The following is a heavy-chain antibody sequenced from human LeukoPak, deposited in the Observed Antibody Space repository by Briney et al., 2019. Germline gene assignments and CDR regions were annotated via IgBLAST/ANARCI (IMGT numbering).Heavy chain of an antibody. CDR2: IRSDGTYT. CDR3: ARGSASHFDY. D-gene: IGHD2-15*01. J-gene: IGHJ4*02. Sequence: GGSLRLSCAASGFTFSNYWMHWVRQAPGKGLVWVSRIRSDGTYTNYADSVKGRFTISRDNAKNTLYLQMNSLRAADTAVYYCARGSASHFDYWGQGTLVTVSS. CDR1: GFTFSNYW. V-gene: IGHV3-74*01.